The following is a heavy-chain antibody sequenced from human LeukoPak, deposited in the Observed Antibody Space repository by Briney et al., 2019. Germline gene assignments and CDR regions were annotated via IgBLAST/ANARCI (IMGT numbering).Heavy chain of an antibody. D-gene: IGHD4-17*01. V-gene: IGHV3-9*01. CDR3: AKDPNGDYVGAFDS. CDR2: ISWNSGSI. CDR1: GFTFDDYA. J-gene: IGHJ3*02. Sequence: PGGSLRLSCAASGFTFDDYAMHWVRQAPGKGLEWVSGISWNSGSIGYADSVKGRFTISRDNARNSLYLQMNSLRVEDTAVYYCAKDPNGDYVGAFDSWGQGTMVTVSS.